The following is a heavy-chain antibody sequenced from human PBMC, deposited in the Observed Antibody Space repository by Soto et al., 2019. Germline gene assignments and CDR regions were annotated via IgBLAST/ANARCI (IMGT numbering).Heavy chain of an antibody. V-gene: IGHV3-53*01. D-gene: IGHD5-18*01. Sequence: QLGGSLRLSCAASGFTVSSNYMSWVRQAPGKGLEWVSVIYSGGSTYYADSVKGRFTISRDNSKNTLYLQMNSLRAEDTAVYYCASTSHSYGDAFDIWGQGTMVTVSS. CDR1: GFTVSSNY. CDR3: ASTSHSYGDAFDI. J-gene: IGHJ3*02. CDR2: IYSGGST.